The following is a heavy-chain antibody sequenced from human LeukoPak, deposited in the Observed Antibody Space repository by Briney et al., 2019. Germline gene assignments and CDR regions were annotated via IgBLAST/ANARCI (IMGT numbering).Heavy chain of an antibody. CDR1: GFTFTRFN. CDR2: VTTSDGTT. D-gene: IGHD3-22*01. V-gene: IGHV3-23*01. J-gene: IGHJ4*02. Sequence: GGSLRLSCAASGFTFTRFNMNWVRQAPGKGLEWVSGVTTSDGTTYYADSVEGRFTISRDNSRNTLYLQMNSLRAEDTAVYYCAKYGQFYDTSGYYWVFDYWGQGTLLTVSS. CDR3: AKYGQFYDTSGYYWVFDY.